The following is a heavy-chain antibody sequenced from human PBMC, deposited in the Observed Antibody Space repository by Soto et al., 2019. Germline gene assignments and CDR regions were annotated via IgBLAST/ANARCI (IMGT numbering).Heavy chain of an antibody. CDR2: IIPIFGTA. Sequence: QVQLVQSGAEVKKPGSSVKVSCKASGGTFSSYAISWVRQAPGQGLEWMGGIIPIFGTANYAQKFQGRVTINADESTSTAYTELSSLKSEVTAVYCCATELGYCSGGSCNGPFDYWGQGTLVTVSS. D-gene: IGHD2-15*01. CDR3: ATELGYCSGGSCNGPFDY. J-gene: IGHJ4*02. CDR1: GGTFSSYA. V-gene: IGHV1-69*12.